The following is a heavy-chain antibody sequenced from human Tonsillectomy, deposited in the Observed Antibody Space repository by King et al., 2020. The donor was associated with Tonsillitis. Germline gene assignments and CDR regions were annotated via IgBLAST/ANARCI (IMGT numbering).Heavy chain of an antibody. D-gene: IGHD6-19*01. CDR1: GYTFTGYY. V-gene: IGHV1-2*02. J-gene: IGHJ5*02. CDR3: ARVEGKWVDGRSWTWFDP. Sequence: QLVQSGAEVKKPGASVKVYCKASGYTFTGYYIHWVRQAPGQGLEWMGWINPNSGGTNYAQKFQGRVTMTRDTSITTAYMELSRLRSDDTAVYYCARVEGKWVDGRSWTWFDPWGQGTLVTVSS. CDR2: INPNSGGT.